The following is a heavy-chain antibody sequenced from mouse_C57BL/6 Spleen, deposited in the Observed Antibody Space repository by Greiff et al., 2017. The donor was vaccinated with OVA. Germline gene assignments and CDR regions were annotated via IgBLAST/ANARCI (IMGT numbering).Heavy chain of an antibody. Sequence: QVQLQQPGAELVMPGASVKLSCKASGYTFTSYWMHWVKQRPGQGLEWIGEIDPSDSYTNYNQKFKGKSTLTVDKSSSTAYMQLSSLTSEDSAVYYCARRSPGAGACAYWGQGTLVTVSA. CDR2: IDPSDSYT. D-gene: IGHD3-3*01. V-gene: IGHV1-69*01. J-gene: IGHJ3*01. CDR3: ARRSPGAGACAY. CDR1: GYTFTSYW.